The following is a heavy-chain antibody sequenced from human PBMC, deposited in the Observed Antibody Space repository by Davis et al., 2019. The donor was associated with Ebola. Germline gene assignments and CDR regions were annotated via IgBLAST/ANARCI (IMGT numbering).Heavy chain of an antibody. CDR1: GGSISSSSYY. Sequence: MPSETLSLTCTVSGGSISSSSYYWGWIRQPPGKGLEWIGSIYYSGSTYYNPSLKSRVTISVDTSKNQFSLKLSSVTAADTAVYYCASLQTYYYGSGSYYSTHYYFDYWGQGTLVTVSS. V-gene: IGHV4-39*01. CDR2: IYYSGST. D-gene: IGHD3-10*01. CDR3: ASLQTYYYGSGSYYSTHYYFDY. J-gene: IGHJ4*02.